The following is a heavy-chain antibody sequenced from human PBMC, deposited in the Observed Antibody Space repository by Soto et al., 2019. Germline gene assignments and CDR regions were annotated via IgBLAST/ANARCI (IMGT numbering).Heavy chain of an antibody. CDR2: FYYTGSI. CDR3: ARSMLYSDGSNYSPFDY. D-gene: IGHD3-22*01. J-gene: IGHJ4*02. Sequence: SETLSLTCTVSGGSVSSGNYYWSWIRQPPGEGLEWIGYFYYTGSINYNPSLKSRVTISIDASKNQFSLRLSSVTAADTAVYYCARSMLYSDGSNYSPFDYWGQGTLVT. CDR1: GGSVSSGNYY. V-gene: IGHV4-61*01.